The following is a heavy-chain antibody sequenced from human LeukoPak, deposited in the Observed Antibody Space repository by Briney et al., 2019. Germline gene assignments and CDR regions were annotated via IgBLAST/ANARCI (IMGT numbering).Heavy chain of an antibody. J-gene: IGHJ4*02. CDR1: GFTFSSYA. Sequence: TGGSLRLSCAASGFTFSSYAMSWVRQAPGKGLEWVSAISGSGGSTYYADSVKGRFTISRDNSKNTLYLQMNSLRAEDTAVYYCAKDRGGIAARPGSDYWGQGTLVTVSS. CDR2: ISGSGGST. V-gene: IGHV3-23*01. CDR3: AKDRGGIAARPGSDY. D-gene: IGHD6-6*01.